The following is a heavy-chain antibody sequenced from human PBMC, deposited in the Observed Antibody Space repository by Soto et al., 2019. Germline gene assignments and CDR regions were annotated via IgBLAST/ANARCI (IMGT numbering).Heavy chain of an antibody. CDR1: GYTFTTYG. Sequence: QVQLVQSGAEVRKPGASVKVSRKASGYTFTTYGISWVRQAPGQGLEWMGWISGYNGHTKYAQKFQGRVTMTTDTSTSTVYMDLRSLRSDDTAVYYCAREGEMPYYYYGLDVWGQGTTVNVSS. CDR3: AREGEMPYYYYGLDV. D-gene: IGHD3-16*01. V-gene: IGHV1-18*01. CDR2: ISGYNGHT. J-gene: IGHJ6*02.